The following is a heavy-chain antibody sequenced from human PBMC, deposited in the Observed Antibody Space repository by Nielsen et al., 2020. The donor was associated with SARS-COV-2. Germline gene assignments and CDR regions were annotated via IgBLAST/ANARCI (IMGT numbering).Heavy chain of an antibody. CDR2: INAGNGNT. J-gene: IGHJ4*02. Sequence: WVRQAPGQRLEWMGWINAGNGNTKYSQEFQGRVTITRDTSASTAYMEPSRLRSEDTAVYYCARDIGLLWFGDMGDYWGQGTLVTVSS. V-gene: IGHV1-3*01. D-gene: IGHD3-10*01. CDR3: ARDIGLLWFGDMGDY.